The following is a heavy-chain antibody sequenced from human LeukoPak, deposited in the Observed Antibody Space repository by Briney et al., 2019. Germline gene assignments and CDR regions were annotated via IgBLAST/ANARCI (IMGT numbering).Heavy chain of an antibody. J-gene: IGHJ4*02. CDR1: GFTFSSYA. V-gene: IGHV3-23*01. Sequence: PGGSLRLSCAASGFTFSSYAMSWVRQAPGKGPERVSGVSGSGGSTYYADSVKGRFTISRDNSKNTLYLQMNSLRAEDTAVYYCAKDLDIVATITGNWGQGTLVTVSS. CDR2: VSGSGGST. CDR3: AKDLDIVATITGN. D-gene: IGHD5-12*01.